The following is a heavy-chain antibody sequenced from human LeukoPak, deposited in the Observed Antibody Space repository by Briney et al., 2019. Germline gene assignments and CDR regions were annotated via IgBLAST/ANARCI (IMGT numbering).Heavy chain of an antibody. CDR3: ARRPLRSQNWFSP. J-gene: IGHJ5*02. V-gene: IGHV5-51*01. CDR2: IYPGDPDT. CDR1: GDRFTNYW. Sequence: GESLKISCKGSGDRFTNYWIGWVRQMPGKGLEWMGIIYPGDPDTRYSPSFQGQVTISADRATSTAYLQWTSLKASDSGMYYCARRPLRSQNWFSPWGQGTLVTVSS. D-gene: IGHD3-10*01.